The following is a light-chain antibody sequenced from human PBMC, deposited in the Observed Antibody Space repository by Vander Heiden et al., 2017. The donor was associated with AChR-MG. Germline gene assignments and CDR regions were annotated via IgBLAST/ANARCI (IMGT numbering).Light chain of an antibody. Sequence: EIVLTQSPGTLSLSPGERATLSCRASQSVSSSYLAWYQQKPGQAPRLLIYGASSSGSGTDFTLTISRLEPEDFAVYYGQQYGSSRTFGQGTKVEIK. CDR3: QQYGSSRT. CDR2: GAS. CDR1: QSVSSSY. J-gene: IGKJ1*01. V-gene: IGKV3-20*01.